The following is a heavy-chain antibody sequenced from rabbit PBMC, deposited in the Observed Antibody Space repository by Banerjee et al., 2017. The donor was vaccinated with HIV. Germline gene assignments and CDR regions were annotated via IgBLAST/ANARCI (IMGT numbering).Heavy chain of an antibody. J-gene: IGHJ4*01. CDR2: IYTGDGNS. D-gene: IGHD1-1*01. CDR1: GFDLSSYHL. V-gene: IGHV1S45*01. CDR3: TRAVFDSGYWYFNL. Sequence: QEQLVESGGGLVQPEGSLTLTCKASGFDLSSYHLCWVRQAPGKGLEWIACIYTGDGNSYYASWAKGRFTISKTSSTTVTLQVTSLTAADTATHFCTRAVFDSGYWYFNLWGPGTLVTVS.